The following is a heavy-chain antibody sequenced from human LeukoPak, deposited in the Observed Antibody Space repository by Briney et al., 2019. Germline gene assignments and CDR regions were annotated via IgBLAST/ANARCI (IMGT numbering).Heavy chain of an antibody. V-gene: IGHV4-59*01. CDR3: ARVVGGSYYGWGYYFDY. CDR1: GGSISNYY. J-gene: IGHJ4*02. D-gene: IGHD1-26*01. CDR2: IYYSGST. Sequence: SETLSLTCTVSGGSISNYYWSWIRQPPGKGLEWIGYIYYSGSTNYNPSLKSRVTISVDTSKNQFSLKLSSVTAADTAVYYCARVVGGSYYGWGYYFDYWGQGTLVTVSS.